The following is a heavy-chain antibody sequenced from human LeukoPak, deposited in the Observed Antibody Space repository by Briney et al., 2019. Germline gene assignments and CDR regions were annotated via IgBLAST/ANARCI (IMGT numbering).Heavy chain of an antibody. J-gene: IGHJ5*02. Sequence: SETLSLTCTVSGGSISSSSYYWGWIRQPPGKGLEWIGSIYYSGSTYYNPSLKSRVTISVDTSKNQFSLKLSPVTAADTAVYYCARTVILDSSGYYPGWFDPWGQGTLVTVSS. D-gene: IGHD3-22*01. CDR2: IYYSGST. V-gene: IGHV4-39*01. CDR1: GGSISSSSYY. CDR3: ARTVILDSSGYYPGWFDP.